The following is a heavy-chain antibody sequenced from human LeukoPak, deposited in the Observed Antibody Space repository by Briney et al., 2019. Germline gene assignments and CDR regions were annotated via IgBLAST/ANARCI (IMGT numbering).Heavy chain of an antibody. CDR3: ARAARPSPYSSTYFRLPEFDY. CDR2: IYDSGST. V-gene: IGHV4-39*01. CDR1: GGSIRSSYYY. J-gene: IGHJ4*02. D-gene: IGHD6-13*01. Sequence: SETLSLTCTVSGGSIRSSYYYWGWIRQPPGKGLEWIGSIYDSGSTYYNPSLKSRVTISVDTSKNQFSLKLNSVTAADTAVYYCARAARPSPYSSTYFRLPEFDYWGQGTLVTVSS.